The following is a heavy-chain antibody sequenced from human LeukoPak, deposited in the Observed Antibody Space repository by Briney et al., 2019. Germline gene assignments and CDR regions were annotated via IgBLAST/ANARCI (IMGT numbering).Heavy chain of an antibody. CDR3: AKDPPPADY. CDR2: ISGSGGST. J-gene: IGHJ4*02. CDR1: GFSFSTYG. Sequence: GGSLRLSCAASGFSFSTYGMHWVRQAPGKGLEWVSAISGSGGSTYYADSVKGRFTISRDNSKNTLYLQMNSLRAEDTAVYYCAKDPPPADYWGQGTLVTVSS. V-gene: IGHV3-23*01.